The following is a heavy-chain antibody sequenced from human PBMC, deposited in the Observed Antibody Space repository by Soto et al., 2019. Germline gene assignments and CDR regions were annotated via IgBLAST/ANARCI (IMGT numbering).Heavy chain of an antibody. CDR1: GYTFTSYG. D-gene: IGHD4-17*01. CDR2: ISAYNGNT. CDR3: ASIKDYGDYGGYYYGMDV. Sequence: ASVKVSCKASGYTFTSYGISWVRQAPGQGLEWMGWISAYNGNTNYAQKLQGRVTMTTDTSTSTAYMELRSLRSDDTAVYYCASIKDYGDYGGYYYGMDVWGQGTTVTVSS. V-gene: IGHV1-18*04. J-gene: IGHJ6*02.